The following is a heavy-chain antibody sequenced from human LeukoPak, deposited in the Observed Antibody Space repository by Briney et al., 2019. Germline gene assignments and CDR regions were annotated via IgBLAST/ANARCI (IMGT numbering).Heavy chain of an antibody. D-gene: IGHD1-14*01. CDR2: IYYSGST. CDR1: GGSISSSSYY. Sequence: SETLSLTCTVSGGSISSSSYYWGWIRQPPGKGLEWIGSIYYSGSTNYNPSLKSRVTISLDTSKNQFSLKLSSVTAADTAVYYCAREGNHAFDIWGQGTMVTVSS. V-gene: IGHV4-39*07. CDR3: AREGNHAFDI. J-gene: IGHJ3*02.